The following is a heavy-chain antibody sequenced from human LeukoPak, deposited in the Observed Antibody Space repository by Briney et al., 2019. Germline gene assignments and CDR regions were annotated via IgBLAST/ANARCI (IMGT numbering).Heavy chain of an antibody. CDR3: AKVGRSYYDSSGYYMGAFDI. Sequence: GGSLRLSCAASAFTFSSYAMSWVRQAPGKGLEWVSAISGSGGSTYYADSVKGRFTISRDNSKNTLYLQMNSLRAEDTAVYYCAKVGRSYYDSSGYYMGAFDIWGQGTMVTVSS. D-gene: IGHD3-22*01. V-gene: IGHV3-23*01. CDR2: ISGSGGST. CDR1: AFTFSSYA. J-gene: IGHJ3*02.